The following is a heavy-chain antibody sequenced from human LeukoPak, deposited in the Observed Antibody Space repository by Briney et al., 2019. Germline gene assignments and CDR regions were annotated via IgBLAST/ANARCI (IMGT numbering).Heavy chain of an antibody. CDR3: ARVRRITKNWFDP. CDR2: ISSSSSYI. J-gene: IGHJ5*02. CDR1: GFTFSSYS. D-gene: IGHD3-10*01. Sequence: NPGGSLRLSCAASGFTFSSYSMNWVRQAPGKGPEWVSSISSSSSYIYYADSVKGRFTISRDNAKNSLCLQMNSLRAEDTAVYYCARVRRITKNWFDPWGQGTLVTVSS. V-gene: IGHV3-21*01.